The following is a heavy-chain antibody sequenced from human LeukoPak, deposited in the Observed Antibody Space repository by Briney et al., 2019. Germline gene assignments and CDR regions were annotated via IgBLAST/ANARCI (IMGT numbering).Heavy chain of an antibody. V-gene: IGHV4-61*02. D-gene: IGHD6-19*01. CDR3: AREAIAVNWFDP. Sequence: SQTLSLTCPVSGASISSGSYYWNWLRQPAGTGLEWIGRIYNSGSTNYNPSLKSRVTISVDTSKNQFSLKLSSVTAADTAVYYCAREAIAVNWFDPWGQGTLVTVSS. CDR2: IYNSGST. J-gene: IGHJ5*02. CDR1: GASISSGSYY.